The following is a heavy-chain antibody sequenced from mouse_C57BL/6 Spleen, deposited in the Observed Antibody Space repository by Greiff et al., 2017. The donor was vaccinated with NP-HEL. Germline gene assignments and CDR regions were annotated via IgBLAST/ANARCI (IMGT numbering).Heavy chain of an antibody. CDR2: IYPGSGST. D-gene: IGHD1-1*01. Sequence: QVQLQQPGAELVKPGASVKMSCKASGYTFTSYWITWVKQRPGQGLEWIGDIYPGSGSTNYNEKFKSKATLTVDTSSSTAYMQISSLTSEDSAVYYCARYVGYSSGYFDVWGTGTTVTVSS. V-gene: IGHV1-55*01. CDR1: GYTFTSYW. CDR3: ARYVGYSSGYFDV. J-gene: IGHJ1*03.